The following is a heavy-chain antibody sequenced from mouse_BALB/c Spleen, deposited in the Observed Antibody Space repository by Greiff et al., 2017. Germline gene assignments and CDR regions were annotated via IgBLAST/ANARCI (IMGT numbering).Heavy chain of an antibody. Sequence: EVKLVESGGGLVKPGGSLKLSCAASGFTFSDYYMYWVRQTPEKRLEWVATISDGGSYTYYPDSVKGRFTISRDNAKNNLYLQMSSLKSEDTAMYYCARGDDGYYGDYAMDYWGQGTSVTVSS. D-gene: IGHD2-3*01. CDR1: GFTFSDYY. J-gene: IGHJ4*01. CDR3: ARGDDGYYGDYAMDY. V-gene: IGHV5-4*02. CDR2: ISDGGSYT.